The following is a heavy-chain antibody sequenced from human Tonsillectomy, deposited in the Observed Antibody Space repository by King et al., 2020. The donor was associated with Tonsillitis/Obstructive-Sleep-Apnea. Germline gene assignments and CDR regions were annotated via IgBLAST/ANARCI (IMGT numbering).Heavy chain of an antibody. CDR1: GGSISSGAYY. V-gene: IGHV4-31*03. Sequence: VQLQESGPGLVKPSQTLSLTCTVSGGSISSGAYYWSWIRQHPGKGLEWIGYIYYSGSTYYNPSLKSRVTISVDTSKNQFSLKLRSVTAADTAVYYCARAPDCSSTSCQNFDYWGQGTLVTVPS. D-gene: IGHD2-2*01. J-gene: IGHJ4*02. CDR2: IYYSGST. CDR3: ARAPDCSSTSCQNFDY.